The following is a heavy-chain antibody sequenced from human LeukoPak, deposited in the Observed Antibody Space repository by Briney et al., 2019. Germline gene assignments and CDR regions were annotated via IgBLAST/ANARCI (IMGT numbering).Heavy chain of an antibody. J-gene: IGHJ3*02. Sequence: LSLTCTVSGVSISSSSYYWGWIRQAPGKGLEWVSYISSSGSTIYYADSVKGRYTISRDNAKNSLYLQMNSLRAEDTAVYYCARDSYYYGSGSYYKDAFDIWGQGTMVTVSS. CDR1: GVSISSSSYY. CDR3: ARDSYYYGSGSYYKDAFDI. V-gene: IGHV3-11*01. D-gene: IGHD3-10*01. CDR2: ISSSGSTI.